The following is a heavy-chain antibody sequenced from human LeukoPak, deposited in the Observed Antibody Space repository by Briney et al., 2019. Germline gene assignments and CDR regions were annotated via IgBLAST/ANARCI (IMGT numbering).Heavy chain of an antibody. CDR3: ARDIVSGSGSLDY. J-gene: IGHJ4*02. Sequence: GGSLRLSCAASRFSFSNYRMHWVRQAPGKGLVWVSRVKSDGSNPSYADSVKGRFTISRDNAENMLYLRMNTLGAGDTAVYYCARDIVSGSGSLDYWGQGTLVTVSS. D-gene: IGHD3-10*01. V-gene: IGHV3-74*01. CDR1: RFSFSNYR. CDR2: VKSDGSNP.